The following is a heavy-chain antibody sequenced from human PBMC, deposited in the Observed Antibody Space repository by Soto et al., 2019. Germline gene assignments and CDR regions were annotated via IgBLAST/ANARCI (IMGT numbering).Heavy chain of an antibody. CDR3: ARVNDYIWGRDPL. Sequence: PGGSLRLSCVASGLTFSRYAMSWVRHTPGKGLEWVSSISSSSSYIYYADSVKGRFTISRDNAKNSLYLQMNSLRAEDTAVYYCARVNDYIWGRDPLWGQGTLVTVSS. V-gene: IGHV3-21*01. D-gene: IGHD3-16*01. CDR1: GLTFSRYA. CDR2: ISSSSSYI. J-gene: IGHJ4*02.